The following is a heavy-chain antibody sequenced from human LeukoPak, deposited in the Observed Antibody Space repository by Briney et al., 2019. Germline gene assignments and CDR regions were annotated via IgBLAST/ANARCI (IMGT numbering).Heavy chain of an antibody. CDR1: GYTFIRYD. CDR2: MNPSSGNT. D-gene: IGHD3-10*01. CDR3: ARGPDYYGSGSRTYYYYYMDV. Sequence: GASVKVSCKASGYTFIRYDINWVRQATGQGLEWMGWMNPSSGNTGYAQKFQGRVTITRNTSISTAYMELSSLRSEDTAVYYCARGPDYYGSGSRTYYYYYMDVWGKGTTVIVSS. V-gene: IGHV1-8*03. J-gene: IGHJ6*03.